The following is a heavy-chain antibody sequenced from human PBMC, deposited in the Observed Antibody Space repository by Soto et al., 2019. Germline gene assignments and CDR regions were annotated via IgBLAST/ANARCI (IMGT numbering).Heavy chain of an antibody. J-gene: IGHJ4*02. CDR3: TKEVGRGGDYIFDH. D-gene: IGHD4-17*01. CDR2: YDPEDGET. CDR1: GYTLTEVS. Sequence: ASVKVSCKVSGYTLTEVSMHWVRQAPGKGLGWMGGYDPEDGETISAQKFRGRVTMTEDTSTDTAYMELSSLTSEDTAVYYCTKEVGRGGDYIFDHWGQGTLVTVSS. V-gene: IGHV1-24*01.